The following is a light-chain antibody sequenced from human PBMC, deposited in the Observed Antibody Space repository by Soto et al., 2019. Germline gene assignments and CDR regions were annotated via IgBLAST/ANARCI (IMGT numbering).Light chain of an antibody. Sequence: DIQMTQSPPSVSASVGDRVIITCRASQSINSSLSWYPQKLGKDPSLLIYGAPKLQGGVPSRFGGSGSGTNFTLTIVNFQPEDFATYYCQQSFSTPPTFGRGTKVEIK. V-gene: IGKV1-39*01. CDR2: GAP. J-gene: IGKJ4*02. CDR1: QSINSS. CDR3: QQSFSTPPT.